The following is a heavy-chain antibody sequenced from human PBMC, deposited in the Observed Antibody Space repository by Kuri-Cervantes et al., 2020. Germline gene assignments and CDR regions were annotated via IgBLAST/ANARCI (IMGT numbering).Heavy chain of an antibody. CDR2: IIPIFGTA. D-gene: IGHD2-2*01. Sequence: PVKVSCKASGGTFSSYAISWVRQAPGQGLEWMGGIIPIFGTANYAQKFQGRVTITTDESTSTAYMELSSLRSDDTAVYYCARDRGTSGPPGYFQHWGQGTLVTVSS. J-gene: IGHJ1*01. V-gene: IGHV1-69*05. CDR3: ARDRGTSGPPGYFQH. CDR1: GGTFSSYA.